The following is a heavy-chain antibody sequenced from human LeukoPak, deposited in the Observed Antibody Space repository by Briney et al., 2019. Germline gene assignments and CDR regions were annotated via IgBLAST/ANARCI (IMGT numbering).Heavy chain of an antibody. CDR1: GGSFSGYY. CDR2: INHSGST. J-gene: IGHJ6*03. D-gene: IGHD5-18*01. V-gene: IGHV4-34*01. Sequence: PSETLSLTCAVYGGSFSGYYWSWIRQPPGKGLEWIGEINHSGSTNYNPSLKSRVTISVDTSKNQFSLKLSSVTAADTAVYYCARAGGYCYGYGYYYMDVWGKGTTVTVSS. CDR3: ARAGGYCYGYGYYYMDV.